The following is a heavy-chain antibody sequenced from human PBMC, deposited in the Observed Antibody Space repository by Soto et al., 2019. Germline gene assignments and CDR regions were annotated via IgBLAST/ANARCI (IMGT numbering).Heavy chain of an antibody. CDR2: IYNSGST. Sequence: SETLSLTCTVSGASISSGHYYWSWIRRPPGKGLEWIGHIYNSGSTYNNPSLNSRVFISLDTSKNQFSLNLSSVTAADTAVYYCARQGFGAIHGLVDVWGQGTTVT. CDR3: ARQGFGAIHGLVDV. V-gene: IGHV4-30-4*01. CDR1: GASISSGHYY. D-gene: IGHD3-10*01. J-gene: IGHJ6*02.